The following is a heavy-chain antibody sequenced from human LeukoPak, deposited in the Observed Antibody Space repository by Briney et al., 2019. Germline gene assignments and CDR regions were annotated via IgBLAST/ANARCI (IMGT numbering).Heavy chain of an antibody. CDR2: IIPIFGTA. D-gene: IGHD1-1*01. CDR3: ARDTTGTYYYYGMDV. Sequence: SVTVSCKASGGTFSSYAISWVRQAPGQGLAWMGGIIPIFGTANYAQKFQGRVTITADKSTSTAYMELSSLRSEDTAVYYCARDTTGTYYYYGMDVWGKGTTVTVSS. J-gene: IGHJ6*04. CDR1: GGTFSSYA. V-gene: IGHV1-69*06.